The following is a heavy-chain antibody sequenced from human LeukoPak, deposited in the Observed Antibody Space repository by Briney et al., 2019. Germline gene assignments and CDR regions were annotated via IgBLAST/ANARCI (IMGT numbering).Heavy chain of an antibody. V-gene: IGHV3-64*01. D-gene: IGHD2-2*01. CDR1: GFTFSSYA. CDR3: ARWGSASCYDY. Sequence: GGSLRLSCAASGFTFSSYAMHWVRQAPGKGLEYVSAISTNGGSTYYANSVKGRFTISRDNSKNTLYLQMGSVRAEDMAVYYCARWGSASCYDYWGQGTLVTVSS. CDR2: ISTNGGST. J-gene: IGHJ4*02.